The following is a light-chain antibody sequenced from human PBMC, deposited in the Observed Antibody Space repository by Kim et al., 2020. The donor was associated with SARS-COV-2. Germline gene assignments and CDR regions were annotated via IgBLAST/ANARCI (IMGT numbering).Light chain of an antibody. CDR3: SSSTSTKNLV. J-gene: IGLJ3*02. V-gene: IGLV2-14*03. CDR1: SDDIGGYTY. CDR2: DVR. Sequence: QSALTQPASVSGSPGQSITISCTGTSDDIGGYTYVSWYQQHPGRAPKLLIYDVRNRPSGVSNRFSGSKSGNTASLTISGLQAEDEADYYFSSSTSTKNLVFGGGTKVTVL.